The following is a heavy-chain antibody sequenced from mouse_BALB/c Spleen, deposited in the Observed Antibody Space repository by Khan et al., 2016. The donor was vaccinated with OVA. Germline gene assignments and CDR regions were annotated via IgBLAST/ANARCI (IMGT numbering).Heavy chain of an antibody. D-gene: IGHD1-1*01. CDR2: IFPGNDDA. CDR3: ARYFGSRVAY. CDR1: GYTFSSSW. V-gene: IGHV1-80*01. J-gene: IGHJ3*01. Sequence: QVRLQQSGAELVRPGSSVKISCKASGYTFSSSWMNWVKQRPGQGLEGIGQIFPGNDDADYNGQFKGKATLTADKSSRTAYMQLTSLTSEDSAVYFSARYFGSRVAYWGQATLVTVSA.